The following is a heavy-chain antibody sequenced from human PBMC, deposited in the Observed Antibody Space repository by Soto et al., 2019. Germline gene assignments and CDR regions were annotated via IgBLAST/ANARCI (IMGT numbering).Heavy chain of an antibody. Sequence: GESLKISCKGSGYSFTSYWIGWVRQMPGKGLEWLGIIYPGDSDTRYSPSFQGQVTISADKSISTAYLQWSSLKASDTAMYYCASSQYYYDSSGYYYVGAFDIWGQGTMVTVSS. J-gene: IGHJ3*02. CDR3: ASSQYYYDSSGYYYVGAFDI. D-gene: IGHD3-22*01. CDR1: GYSFTSYW. V-gene: IGHV5-51*01. CDR2: IYPGDSDT.